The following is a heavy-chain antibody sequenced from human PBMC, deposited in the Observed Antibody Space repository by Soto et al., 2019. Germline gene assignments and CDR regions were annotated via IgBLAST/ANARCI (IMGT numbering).Heavy chain of an antibody. Sequence: ASVKVSRKVSGYTLPELSMHWVRQPPGKGLEWMGGFDPEDGETTYAQKFQGRVTMTEDTSTDTAYMELSSLRSEDTAVYYCATDQLVFRVRETPPDYYCMDVWGQGTMVTVSS. CDR3: ATDQLVFRVRETPPDYYCMDV. V-gene: IGHV1-24*01. CDR2: FDPEDGET. J-gene: IGHJ6*02. CDR1: GYTLPELS. D-gene: IGHD1-1*01.